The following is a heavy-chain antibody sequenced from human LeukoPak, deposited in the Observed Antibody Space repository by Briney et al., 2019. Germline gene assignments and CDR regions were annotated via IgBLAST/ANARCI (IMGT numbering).Heavy chain of an antibody. CDR3: ARLVLDSSGYSRWFDP. J-gene: IGHJ5*02. V-gene: IGHV4-59*08. Sequence: SETLSLTCTVSGGSISSYYWSWLRQPPGKGLEWIGYIYYSGSTNYNLSLKSRVTISVDTSTKQFSLKLSYVTAADTAVYYCARLVLDSSGYSRWFDPWGQGTLVTVSS. CDR2: IYYSGST. CDR1: GGSISSYY. D-gene: IGHD3-22*01.